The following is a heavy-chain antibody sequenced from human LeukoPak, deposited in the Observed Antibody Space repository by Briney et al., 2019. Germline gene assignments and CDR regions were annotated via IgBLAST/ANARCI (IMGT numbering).Heavy chain of an antibody. Sequence: SGGSLRLSCAASGFTFSNYAMSWVRQAPGKGLEWVSVISDSGGSAWYADSVKGRFTISRDNSKNTLSLQMDSLRAEDSAVYYCAKSSSGYYYVIGRYFDLWGRGTLVAVSS. V-gene: IGHV3-23*01. CDR1: GFTFSNYA. CDR3: AKSSSGYYYVIGRYFDL. D-gene: IGHD3-22*01. CDR2: ISDSGGSA. J-gene: IGHJ2*01.